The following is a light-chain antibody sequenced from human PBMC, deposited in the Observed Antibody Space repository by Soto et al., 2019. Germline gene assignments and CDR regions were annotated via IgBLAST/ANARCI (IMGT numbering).Light chain of an antibody. CDR2: DAS. CDR3: YQPGNLDLT. CDR1: QGIGRY. J-gene: IGKJ3*01. Sequence: EIVLTQSPDTLSLSPGESATLSCRASQGIGRYLAWFQQKPGQAPRLLINDASTWATGIPARFSGSGSGTDVAVTISNLYPEDWEVYYCYQPGNLDLTFDPGTKVVIK. V-gene: IGKV3D-11*01.